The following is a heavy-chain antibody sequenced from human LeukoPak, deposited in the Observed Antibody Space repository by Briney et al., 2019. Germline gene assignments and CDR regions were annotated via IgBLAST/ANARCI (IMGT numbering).Heavy chain of an antibody. J-gene: IGHJ4*02. CDR2: ISGSGGST. CDR3: AKVMAGRAGSSWSFDY. D-gene: IGHD6-13*01. V-gene: IGHV3-23*01. CDR1: GFTFSSYA. Sequence: GGSLRLSCAASGFTFSSYAMSWVRQAPGKGLEWVSAISGSGGSTYYADSVKGRFTISRDNSKNTLYLQMNSLRAEDTAVYYCAKVMAGRAGSSWSFDYWGQGTLVTVSS.